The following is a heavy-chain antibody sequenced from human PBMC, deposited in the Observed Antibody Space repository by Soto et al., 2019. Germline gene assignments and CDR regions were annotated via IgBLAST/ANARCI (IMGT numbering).Heavy chain of an antibody. Sequence: QVQLVQSGAEVKKPGSSVKVSCKASGGTFSSYTISWVRQAPGQGLEWMGRIIPILGIANYAQKFQGRVTITADKSTSTAYMELSSLRSEDAAVYYCARGYSSGRVDYWGQGTLVTVSS. V-gene: IGHV1-69*02. D-gene: IGHD6-19*01. CDR3: ARGYSSGRVDY. CDR1: GGTFSSYT. J-gene: IGHJ4*02. CDR2: IIPILGIA.